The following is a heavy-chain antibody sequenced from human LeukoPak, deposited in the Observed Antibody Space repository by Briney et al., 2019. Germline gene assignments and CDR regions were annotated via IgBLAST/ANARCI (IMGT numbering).Heavy chain of an antibody. CDR3: ARDQDWATM. D-gene: IGHD5-12*01. V-gene: IGHV1-2*04. Sequence: ASVKVSCKASGYTFTGYYMHWVRQAPGQGLEWMGWINPNSGGTNYAQKFQGWVTMTRDTSISTAYMELSSLRSEDTAVYYCARDQDWATMWGQGTLVTVSS. CDR1: GYTFTGYY. J-gene: IGHJ4*02. CDR2: INPNSGGT.